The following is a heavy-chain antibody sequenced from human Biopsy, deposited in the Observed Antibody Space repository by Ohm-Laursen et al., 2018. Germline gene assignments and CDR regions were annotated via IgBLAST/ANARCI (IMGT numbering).Heavy chain of an antibody. CDR2: IYNTETT. CDR3: ARHPTGFWFDP. J-gene: IGHJ5*02. CDR1: GGSISSSTTYY. V-gene: IGHV4-39*01. Sequence: SDTLSLTCTVSGGSISSSTTYYWAWLRQPPGQGLEWIGSIYNTETTFYNPSLKSRVTIPVDTSTNQFSLQVSSVTAADTALYFCARHPTGFWFDPWGHGTLVTVSS.